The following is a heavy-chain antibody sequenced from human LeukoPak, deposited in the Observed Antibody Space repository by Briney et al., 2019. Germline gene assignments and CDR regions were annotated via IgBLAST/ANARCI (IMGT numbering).Heavy chain of an antibody. J-gene: IGHJ4*02. CDR1: SYTFTNYA. D-gene: IGHD1-26*01. CDR2: ISAYNGNT. V-gene: IGHV1-18*01. Sequence: ASVKVSCKASSYTFTNYAFTWVRQAPGQGLEWMGWISAYNGNTNYAQKLQGRVTMTTDTSTSTAYMELRSLRSDDTAVYYCAREAPSSGSYPFDYWGQGTLVTVSS. CDR3: AREAPSSGSYPFDY.